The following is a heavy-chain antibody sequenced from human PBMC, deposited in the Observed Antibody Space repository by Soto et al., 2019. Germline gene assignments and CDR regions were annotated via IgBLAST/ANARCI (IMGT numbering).Heavy chain of an antibody. J-gene: IGHJ3*02. CDR2: ISSSGSTI. D-gene: IGHD2-21*02. CDR3: ARGAYCGGDCLSHHDAFDI. CDR1: GFTFSDYY. Sequence: GGSLRLSCAASGFTFSDYYMSWIRQAPGKGLEWVSYISSSGSTIYYADSVKGRFTISRDNAKNSLYLQMNSLRAEDTAVYYCARGAYCGGDCLSHHDAFDIWGQGTMVTVSS. V-gene: IGHV3-11*01.